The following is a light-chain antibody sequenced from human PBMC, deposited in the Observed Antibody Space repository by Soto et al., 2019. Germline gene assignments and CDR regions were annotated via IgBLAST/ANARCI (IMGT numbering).Light chain of an antibody. V-gene: IGKV3-20*01. CDR3: QQYSSPPRT. Sequence: ENRLTQSPGTLSLSPGERATLSCRASQSIGTNYVAWFQQKPGQAPTLLIYAASRRATGIPDRFSGSGSGTEFTLTISRLEPEDFAVYFCQQYSSPPRTFGQGTKVEFK. CDR2: AAS. CDR1: QSIGTNY. J-gene: IGKJ1*01.